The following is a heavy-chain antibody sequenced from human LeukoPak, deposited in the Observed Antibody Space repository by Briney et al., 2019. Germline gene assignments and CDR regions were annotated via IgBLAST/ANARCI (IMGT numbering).Heavy chain of an antibody. CDR3: ARQADYNVLTGYHKGHLDY. CDR1: GYTFTRYW. D-gene: IGHD3-9*01. V-gene: IGHV5-51*01. J-gene: IGHJ4*02. Sequence: GESLKISCKGAGYTFTRYWIGWVRQMPGKGLEMMGIIYPGDSESNTRYSRSVQGHITITADKSITTAYLQWSSLQASDTAMYYCARQADYNVLTGYHKGHLDYWGQGTLVTVSS. CDR2: IYPGDSESNT.